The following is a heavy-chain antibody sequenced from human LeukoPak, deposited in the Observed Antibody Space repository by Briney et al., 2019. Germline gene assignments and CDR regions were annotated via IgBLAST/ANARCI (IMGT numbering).Heavy chain of an antibody. CDR2: ISAYNGNT. CDR3: ARERIAVAGTEFYYYGMDV. Sequence: ASVKVSCKASGYTFTSYGISWVRQAPGQELEWMGWISAYNGNTNYAQKLQGRVTMTTDTSTSTAYMELRSLRSDDTAVYYCARERIAVAGTEFYYYGMDVWGQGTTVTVSS. D-gene: IGHD6-19*01. CDR1: GYTFTSYG. V-gene: IGHV1-18*01. J-gene: IGHJ6*02.